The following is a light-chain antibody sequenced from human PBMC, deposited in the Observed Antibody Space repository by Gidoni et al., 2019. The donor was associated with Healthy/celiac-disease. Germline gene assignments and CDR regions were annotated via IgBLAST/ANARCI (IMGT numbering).Light chain of an antibody. CDR2: CAS. CDR3: QQYNNWPPPLT. CDR1: QSCSSN. V-gene: IGKV3-15*01. Sequence: EIVLRQSSATLSVSPGERAPLSCRASQSCSSNLPWYQQKPGQAPRLLINCASTRATGIPATCSGSGSGTKFTLTISSLQSEEFAVYYCQQYNNWPPPLTFXGXTKVEIK. J-gene: IGKJ4*01.